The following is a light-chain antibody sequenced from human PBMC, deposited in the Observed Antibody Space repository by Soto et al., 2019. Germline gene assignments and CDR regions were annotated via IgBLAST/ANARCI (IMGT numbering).Light chain of an antibody. CDR1: SSDVGGYNY. CDR3: SSYTSSSTVV. Sequence: QSALTQPASVSGSPGQSITISCTGTSSDVGGYNYVSWYQQHPGKAPKLMIYDVSNRPSGVSNRFSGSKSGNTASLTISGLQAEEGADYYCSSYTSSSTVVFGGGTQLTVL. CDR2: DVS. J-gene: IGLJ2*01. V-gene: IGLV2-14*01.